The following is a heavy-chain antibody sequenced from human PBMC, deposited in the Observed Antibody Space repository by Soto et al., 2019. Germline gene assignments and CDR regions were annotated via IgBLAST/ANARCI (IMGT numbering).Heavy chain of an antibody. V-gene: IGHV1-3*01. J-gene: IGHJ4*02. CDR1: GYTFTSYA. CDR3: ARAESLWLQSVE. D-gene: IGHD5-18*01. CDR2: INAGNGNT. Sequence: ASVKVSCKASGYTFTSYAMHWVRQAPGQRLEWMGWINAGNGNTKYSQKFQGRVTITRDTSASTAYMELSSLRSEDTAVYDCARAESLWLQSVEWGQGTLVTVSS.